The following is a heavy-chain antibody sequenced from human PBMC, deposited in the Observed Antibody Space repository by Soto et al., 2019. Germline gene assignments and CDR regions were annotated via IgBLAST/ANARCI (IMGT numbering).Heavy chain of an antibody. CDR2: IFESGAT. V-gene: IGHV4-4*02. CDR3: TTSHAGELNN. CDR1: GGSISSSSW. Sequence: QVQLQESGPGLVKPSGTLSLTCAVSGGSISSSSWWTWVRQSPCKGLEWIGEIFESGATNYTPSLKSRLTLSVDKSKHQFALNLSSLPAADTAVYFCTTSHAGELNNWGQGTLVTVSS. D-gene: IGHD1-7*01. J-gene: IGHJ4*02.